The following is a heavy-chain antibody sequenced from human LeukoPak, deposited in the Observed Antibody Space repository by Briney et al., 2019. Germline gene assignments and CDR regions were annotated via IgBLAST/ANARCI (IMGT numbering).Heavy chain of an antibody. J-gene: IGHJ4*02. Sequence: SETLSLTCTVSGGSISSYYWGWLRQPPGKGLEWIGSIYHSGSTYYNPSLKSRVTVSLDTSKNQFSLKLSSVTAADTAVYYCARDDYGDPFDYWGQGTLVTVSS. CDR1: GGSISSYY. V-gene: IGHV4-38-2*02. D-gene: IGHD4-17*01. CDR3: ARDDYGDPFDY. CDR2: IYHSGST.